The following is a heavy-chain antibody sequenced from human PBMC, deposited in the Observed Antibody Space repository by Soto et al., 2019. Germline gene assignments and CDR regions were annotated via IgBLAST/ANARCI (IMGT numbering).Heavy chain of an antibody. CDR1: GFTFSSHG. D-gene: IGHD2-21*01. CDR2: ISGSGGST. J-gene: IGHJ4*02. V-gene: IGHV3-23*01. Sequence: EVQLLESGGGLVQPGGSLRLSCAASGFTFSSHGMIWVRQAPGKGLEWVSAISGSGGSTYSADSVRGRFTISRDNSKNTLYLQMNSLRAEDTAVYYCAKEVVPDYWGQGTLVTVSS. CDR3: AKEVVPDY.